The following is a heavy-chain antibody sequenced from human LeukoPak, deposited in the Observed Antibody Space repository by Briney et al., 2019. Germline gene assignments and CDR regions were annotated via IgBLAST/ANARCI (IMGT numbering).Heavy chain of an antibody. CDR3: ARGSYSSSWKTFDY. CDR1: GFTFSSYS. Sequence: QTGGSLRLSCAASGFTFSSYSMNWVRQAPGKGLEWVSYISSSSSTIYYADSVKGRFTISRDNSKNTLYLQMNSLRADDTAMYYCARGSYSSSWKTFDYWGQGTLVTVSS. D-gene: IGHD6-13*01. CDR2: ISSSSSTI. J-gene: IGHJ4*02. V-gene: IGHV3-48*01.